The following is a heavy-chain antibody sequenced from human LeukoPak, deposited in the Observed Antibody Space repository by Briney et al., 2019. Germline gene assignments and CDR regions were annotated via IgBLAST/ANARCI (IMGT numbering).Heavy chain of an antibody. CDR2: ISGSGGST. CDR3: AKDQMAIFGVGPNTNWFDP. Sequence: GGSLRLSCAASGFTFSSYAMSWVRQAPGKGLEWVSAISGSGGSTYYADSVKGRFTISRDNSKNTLYLQMNSLRAEDTAVYYCAKDQMAIFGVGPNTNWFDPWGQGTLVTVSS. J-gene: IGHJ5*02. CDR1: GFTFSSYA. D-gene: IGHD3-3*01. V-gene: IGHV3-23*01.